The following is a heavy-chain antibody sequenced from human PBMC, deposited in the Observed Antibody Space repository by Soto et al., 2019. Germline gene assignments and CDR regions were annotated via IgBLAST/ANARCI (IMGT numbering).Heavy chain of an antibody. Sequence: EVQLVETGGDLIQPGGSLRLSCAASGFSVTASNMNWVRQAPGKGLEWVSVIFGADETYYADSVRGRFTISRDNSKNTVYLQMDSLRTEDRALYYCARGGFDWGQGTLVTVSS. J-gene: IGHJ4*02. D-gene: IGHD3-16*01. CDR1: GFSVTASN. CDR3: ARGGFD. CDR2: IFGADET. V-gene: IGHV3-53*02.